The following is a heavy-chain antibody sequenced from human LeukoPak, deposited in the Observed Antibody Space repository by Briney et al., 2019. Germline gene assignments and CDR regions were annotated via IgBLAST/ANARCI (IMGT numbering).Heavy chain of an antibody. Sequence: GRSLRLSCAASGFTFSSYGMNWVRQAPGKGLEWVGRIKNKDEGEKTDYAAPVKGRFTISRDDSKATLFLQMNSLKMEDTAIYYCTTGIDYGGGYWGQGTLVSVSS. CDR1: GFTFSSYG. CDR3: TTGIDYGGGY. CDR2: IKNKDEGEKT. D-gene: IGHD3-16*01. J-gene: IGHJ4*02. V-gene: IGHV3-15*05.